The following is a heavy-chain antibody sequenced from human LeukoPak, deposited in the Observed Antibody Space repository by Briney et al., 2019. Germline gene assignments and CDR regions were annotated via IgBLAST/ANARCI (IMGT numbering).Heavy chain of an antibody. D-gene: IGHD4-23*01. CDR2: ISYSGST. Sequence: SETLSLTCTVSGGSISSYYWSWIRQPPGKGLEWIGYISYSGSTSYNPYLKSRVTISVDTSKSQFSLKASSVTAADTAVYYCARHGNSGAHYGMDVWGQGTTVTVSS. CDR1: GGSISSYY. CDR3: ARHGNSGAHYGMDV. V-gene: IGHV4-59*08. J-gene: IGHJ6*02.